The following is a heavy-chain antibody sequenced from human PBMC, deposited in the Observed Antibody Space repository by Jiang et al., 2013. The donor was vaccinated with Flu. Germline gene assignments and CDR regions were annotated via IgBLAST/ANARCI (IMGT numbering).Heavy chain of an antibody. D-gene: IGHD6-6*01. CDR2: INAGDGDT. CDR1: GYTLTSYS. V-gene: IGHV1-3*01. CDR3: ARGGSSSPYNWFDP. J-gene: IGHJ5*02. Sequence: QLVESGAEVKKPGASVKISCKASGYTLTSYSMHWLRQAPGQSLEWMGWINAGDGDTRYSQRLQGRVTITRDTSASTGYMELSSLTSEDTAVYYCARGGSSSPYNWFDPWGQGTLVTVSS.